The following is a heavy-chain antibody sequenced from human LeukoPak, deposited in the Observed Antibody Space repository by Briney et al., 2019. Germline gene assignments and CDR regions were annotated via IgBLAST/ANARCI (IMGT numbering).Heavy chain of an antibody. V-gene: IGHV3-15*01. CDR1: GFTFSDAW. J-gene: IGHJ4*02. CDR3: TTRRQDGW. Sequence: PGGSLRLSCVASGFTFSDAWMSWVRQAPGKGLEWVARIKSKIDGGTIDYAAPVKGRFTISRDDSRNTLYLQMNSLKTEDTAVYYCTTRRQDGWWGQGTLVTVSS. CDR2: IKSKIDGGTI. D-gene: IGHD2-15*01.